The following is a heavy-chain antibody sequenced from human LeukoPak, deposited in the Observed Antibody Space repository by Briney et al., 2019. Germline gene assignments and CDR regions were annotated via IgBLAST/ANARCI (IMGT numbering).Heavy chain of an antibody. CDR1: GGSISSSSYY. Sequence: SETLSLTCTVSGGSISSSSYYWGWIRQPPGKGLEWIGSIYYSGSTYYNPSLKSRVTISVDTSKNQFSLKLSSVTAADTAVYYCARGLVGNYVPIDYWGQGTLVTVSS. CDR3: ARGLVGNYVPIDY. D-gene: IGHD4-11*01. CDR2: IYYSGST. V-gene: IGHV4-39*07. J-gene: IGHJ4*02.